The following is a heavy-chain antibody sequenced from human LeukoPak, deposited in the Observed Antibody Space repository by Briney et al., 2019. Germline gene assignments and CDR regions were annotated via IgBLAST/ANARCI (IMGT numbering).Heavy chain of an antibody. J-gene: IGHJ4*02. D-gene: IGHD5-18*01. V-gene: IGHV5-51*01. CDR2: IDPSDSET. CDR3: ARQTAMGRSGDY. Sequence: GESLKISCKASGYSFTSYWIGWVRQVPGKGLEWMGIIDPSDSETRYTPSFQGQVTISVDKSLITAYLQWNSLKASDTAMYYCARQTAMGRSGDYWGQGTLVTVSS. CDR1: GYSFTSYW.